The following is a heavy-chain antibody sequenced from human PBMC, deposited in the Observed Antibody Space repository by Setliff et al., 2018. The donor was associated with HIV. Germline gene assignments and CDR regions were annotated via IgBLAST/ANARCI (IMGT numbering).Heavy chain of an antibody. CDR3: ARRGCGGDCHPDYFDY. V-gene: IGHV4-39*01. D-gene: IGHD2-21*02. CDR2: IYHSGST. CDR1: YGSISSSYYF. J-gene: IGHJ4*02. Sequence: SETLSLTCTLSYGSISSSYYFWGWIRQPPGKGLEWIVSIYHSGSTYYNPSLKSRVTISVNTSKNQFALKLSSVTAADTAVYYCARRGCGGDCHPDYFDYWGLGTLVTVS.